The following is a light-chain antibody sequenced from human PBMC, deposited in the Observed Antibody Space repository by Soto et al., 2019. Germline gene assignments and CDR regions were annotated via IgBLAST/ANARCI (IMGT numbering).Light chain of an antibody. V-gene: IGLV9-49*01. J-gene: IGLJ2*01. CDR3: GADHGSGSNFVHVV. CDR2: VGTGGIVG. Sequence: QSVLTQPPSASASLGASVTLTCTLSSGYSNYKVDWYQQRPGKGPRFEMRVGTGGIVGSKGDGIPDRFSVLGSGLNRYLTIKNIQEEDESDYHCGADHGSGSNFVHVVFGGGTKLTVL. CDR1: SGYSNYK.